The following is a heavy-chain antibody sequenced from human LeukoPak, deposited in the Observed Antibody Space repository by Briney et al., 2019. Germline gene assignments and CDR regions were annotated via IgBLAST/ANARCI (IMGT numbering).Heavy chain of an antibody. CDR3: ARGGIYSDFDY. D-gene: IGHD5-12*01. J-gene: IGHJ4*02. V-gene: IGHV4-59*01. CDR2: IYYSGST. CDR1: GGSISSYY. Sequence: SETLSLTCTVSGGSISSYYWSWIRQPPGKGLEWIGYIYYSGSTNYNPSLKSRVTISVDTSKNQFSLKLSSVTAADTAVYYCARGGIYSDFDYWGQGTLVSVSS.